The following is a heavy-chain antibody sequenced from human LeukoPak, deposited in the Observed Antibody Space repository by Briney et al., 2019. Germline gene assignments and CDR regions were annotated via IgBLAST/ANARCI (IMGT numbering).Heavy chain of an antibody. D-gene: IGHD5-18*01. V-gene: IGHV3-74*01. CDR2: IKSDGSTT. CDR1: GFTFSSYW. J-gene: IGHJ4*02. CDR3: ATVVDTNFDY. Sequence: PGGSLRLSWAASGFTFSSYWMHWGRQAAGEGLVWVSRIKSDGSTTTYADSVKGRFTTSRDNANNTLYLQMNSLRAEDTAVYYCATVVDTNFDYRGQATLVTVSS.